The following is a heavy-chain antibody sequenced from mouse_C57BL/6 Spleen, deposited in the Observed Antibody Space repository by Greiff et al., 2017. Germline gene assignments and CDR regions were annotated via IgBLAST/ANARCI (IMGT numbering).Heavy chain of an antibody. J-gene: IGHJ3*01. V-gene: IGHV1-59*01. D-gene: IGHD1-2*01. CDR3: AGASHYDGAWFAY. CDR2: IDPSDSYT. Sequence: QVQLQQPGAELVRPGTSVKLSCKASGYTFISYWMHWVKQRPGQGLEWIGVIDPSDSYTNYNQKFKGKATLTVDTSSSTAYMQLSSLTSEDSAVYYCAGASHYDGAWFAYWGQGTLVTVSA. CDR1: GYTFISYW.